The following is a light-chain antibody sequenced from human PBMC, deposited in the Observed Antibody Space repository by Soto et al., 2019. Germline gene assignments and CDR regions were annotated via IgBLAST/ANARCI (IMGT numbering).Light chain of an antibody. Sequence: EIVMTQSPATLSVSPGERATLSCRASESVSSLAWYQQKPGQAPRLLIYDASSRATGIPARFSGSGSGTEFTLTISSLQSEDFAVYYCQQYNKWPLTFGGGTKVEIK. CDR2: DAS. CDR1: ESVSS. J-gene: IGKJ4*01. CDR3: QQYNKWPLT. V-gene: IGKV3-15*01.